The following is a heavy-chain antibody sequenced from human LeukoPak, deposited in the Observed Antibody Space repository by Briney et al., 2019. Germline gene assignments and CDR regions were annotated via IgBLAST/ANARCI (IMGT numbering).Heavy chain of an antibody. CDR3: ARTYYYYYYMDV. CDR2: IYYSGST. Sequence: SETLSLTCTVSGGSISSGGYYWSWIRQHPGKGLEWIGYIYYSGSTNYNPSLKSRVTISVDTSKNQFSLKLSSVTAADTAVYYCARTYYYYYYMDVWGKGTTVTVSS. V-gene: IGHV4-61*08. CDR1: GGSISSGGYY. J-gene: IGHJ6*03.